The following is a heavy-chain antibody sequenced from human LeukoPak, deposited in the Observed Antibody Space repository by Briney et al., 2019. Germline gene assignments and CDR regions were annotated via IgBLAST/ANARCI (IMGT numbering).Heavy chain of an antibody. CDR2: INTNTGNP. CDR3: TREIFHCGGPCRSL. J-gene: IGHJ4*02. Sequence: ASVKVSCKASGYTFTSYAMNWVRQAPGQGLEWMGWINTNTGNPTCAQDFTGRFVFSLDTSVSTAYLQISSLKAEDTAVYYCTREIFHCGGPCRSLWGQGTLVTVSS. CDR1: GYTFTSYA. D-gene: IGHD2-21*01. V-gene: IGHV7-4-1*02.